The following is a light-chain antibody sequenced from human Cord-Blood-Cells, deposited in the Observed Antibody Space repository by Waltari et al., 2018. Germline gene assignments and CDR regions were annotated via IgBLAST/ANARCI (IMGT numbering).Light chain of an antibody. J-gene: IGKJ1*01. CDR1: QSISSY. Sequence: DIKMTQSPSSLSASVGDRFTITCRASQSISSYLNWYQQKPGKAPKLLIYAASSLQSGVPSRFSGSGSGTDFTLTISSLQPEDFATYYCQQSYSTPWTFGQGTKVEIK. CDR3: QQSYSTPWT. V-gene: IGKV1-39*01. CDR2: AAS.